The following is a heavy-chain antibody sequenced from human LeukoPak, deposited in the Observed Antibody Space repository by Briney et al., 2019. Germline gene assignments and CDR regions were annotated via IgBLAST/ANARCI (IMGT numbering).Heavy chain of an antibody. Sequence: GGSLRLSCVASGFTFNTYGMHWVRQAPGKGLEWVAVMSFPGNHEEYAASVKGRFTISRDNSKNTLYLQMNSLRAEDTAVYYCAKDFGSGLYYYYGLDVWGQGTTVTVSS. J-gene: IGHJ6*02. CDR2: MSFPGNHE. CDR3: AKDFGSGLYYYYGLDV. CDR1: GFTFNTYG. D-gene: IGHD3-10*01. V-gene: IGHV3-30*18.